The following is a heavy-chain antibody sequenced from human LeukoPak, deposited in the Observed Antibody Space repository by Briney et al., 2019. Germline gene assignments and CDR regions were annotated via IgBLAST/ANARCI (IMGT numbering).Heavy chain of an antibody. J-gene: IGHJ4*02. D-gene: IGHD6-19*01. CDR2: TYYRSTWYN. CDR3: ARSDTSAWHKFDY. CDR1: GDSVSSNRAS. V-gene: IGHV6-1*01. Sequence: SHTLSLTCAISGDSVSSNRASWTWIRQSPSRGLEWLGRTYYRSTWYNDYAVSVKSRITINPDTSKNQFSLQLNSVTPEDTAVYSCARSDTSAWHKFDYWGQGTRVTVSS.